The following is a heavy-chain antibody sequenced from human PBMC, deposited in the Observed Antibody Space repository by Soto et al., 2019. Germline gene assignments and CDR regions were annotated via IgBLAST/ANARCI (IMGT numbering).Heavy chain of an antibody. J-gene: IGHJ5*02. CDR2: IIPILGIA. Sequence: QVQLVQSGAEVKKPGSSVKVSCKASGGTFISYTISWVRQASGQGLEWMGRIIPILGIANYAQKFQGRVTITADKTTSTAYMELNHLRSEDKAVYYCARVAPYLIEGSTSGWFYPWGQGTLVTVSS. CDR1: GGTFISYT. V-gene: IGHV1-69*02. CDR3: ARVAPYLIEGSTSGWFYP. D-gene: IGHD1-26*01.